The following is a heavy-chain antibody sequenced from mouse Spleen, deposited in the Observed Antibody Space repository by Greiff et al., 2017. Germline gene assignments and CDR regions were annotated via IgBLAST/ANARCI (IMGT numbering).Heavy chain of an antibody. J-gene: IGHJ2*01. CDR1: GYTFTSYW. CDR3: ARYYGNYDY. Sequence: VQLQQSGAELVKPGASVKLSCKASGYTFTSYWMHWVKQRPGQGLEWIGEINPSNGRTNYNEKFKSKATLTVDKSSSTAYMQLSSLTSEDSAVYYCARYYGNYDYWGQGTTLTVSS. CDR2: INPSNGRT. V-gene: IGHV1S81*02. D-gene: IGHD2-1*01.